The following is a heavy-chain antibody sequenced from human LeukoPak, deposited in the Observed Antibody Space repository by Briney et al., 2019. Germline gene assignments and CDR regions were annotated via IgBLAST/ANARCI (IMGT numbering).Heavy chain of an antibody. V-gene: IGHV4-61*02. CDR3: ARGPWSYSSSSGY. D-gene: IGHD6-13*01. J-gene: IGHJ4*02. Sequence: PSETLSLTCTVSNDSITSGIYYWTWIRQPAGKGLEWIGRIYTSGSTNYNPSLKSRVTMSVDTSKNQFSLKLSSVTAADTAVYYCARGPWSYSSSSGYWGQGTLVTVSS. CDR1: NDSITSGIYY. CDR2: IYTSGST.